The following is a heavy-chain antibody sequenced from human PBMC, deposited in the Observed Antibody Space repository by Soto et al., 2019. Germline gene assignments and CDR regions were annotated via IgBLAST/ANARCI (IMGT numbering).Heavy chain of an antibody. CDR2: IYYSGST. V-gene: IGHV4-30-4*01. D-gene: IGHD3-10*01. CDR3: ARVSGRRWFDP. Sequence: PSETLSLTCTVSGGSISSGDYYWSWIRQPPGKGLEWIGYIYYSGSTYYNPSLKSRVTISVDTSKNQFSLKLSSVTAADTAVYYCARVSGRRWFDPWGQGTLVTVSS. CDR1: GGSISSGDYY. J-gene: IGHJ5*02.